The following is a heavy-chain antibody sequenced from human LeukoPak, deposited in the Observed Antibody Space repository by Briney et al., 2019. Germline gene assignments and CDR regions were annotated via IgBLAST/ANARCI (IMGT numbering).Heavy chain of an antibody. CDR3: ASGAVRGYSYGYWDY. J-gene: IGHJ4*02. CDR1: GGTFSSYA. V-gene: IGHV1-69*06. Sequence: ASEYLSCKASGGTFSSYAISWVRQAPAQVLEWMGGIIPIFGTANYAQKFQGRVTITADKSTSTAYMELSSLRAEDTAVYYCASGAVRGYSYGYWDYWGQGTLVTVSS. CDR2: IIPIFGTA. D-gene: IGHD5-18*01.